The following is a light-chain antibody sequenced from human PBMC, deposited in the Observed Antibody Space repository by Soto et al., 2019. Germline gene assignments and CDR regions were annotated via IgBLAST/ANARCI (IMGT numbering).Light chain of an antibody. Sequence: QSALTQPPSASGSPGQSVTISCTGTKNDTGVYDFVSWYQHHPGKAPRLIIYEVVQRPSGVPDRFSGSKSGNTASLTVSGLQAADEADYFCKSYAGSNPYVFGSGTKLTV. CDR2: EVV. J-gene: IGLJ1*01. CDR3: KSYAGSNPYV. CDR1: KNDTGVYDF. V-gene: IGLV2-8*01.